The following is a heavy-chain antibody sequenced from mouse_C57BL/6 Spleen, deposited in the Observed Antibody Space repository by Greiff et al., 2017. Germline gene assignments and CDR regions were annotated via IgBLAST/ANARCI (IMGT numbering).Heavy chain of an antibody. CDR2: IDPETGGT. CDR3: TRSPYYYGFAY. V-gene: IGHV1-15*01. Sequence: QVQLKESGAELVRPGASVTLSCKASGYTFTDYEMHWVKQTPVHGLEWIGAIDPETGGTAYNQKFKGKAILTADKSSSTAYMELRSLTSEDSAVYYCTRSPYYYGFAYWGQGTLVTVSA. J-gene: IGHJ3*01. CDR1: GYTFTDYE. D-gene: IGHD1-1*01.